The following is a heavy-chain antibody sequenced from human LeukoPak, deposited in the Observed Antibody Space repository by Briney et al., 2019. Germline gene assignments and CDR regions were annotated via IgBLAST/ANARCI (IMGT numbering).Heavy chain of an antibody. CDR1: GFTFSSYE. J-gene: IGHJ3*02. Sequence: GGSLRLSCAASGFTFSSYEMNWVRQAPGKGLEWVSYISSSHSTIYYADSVKGRFTISRDNAKNSLYLQMNSLRAEDTAAYYCAREVPTGQAFDIWGQGTMVTVSS. V-gene: IGHV3-48*03. CDR3: AREVPTGQAFDI. D-gene: IGHD4-17*01. CDR2: ISSSHSTI.